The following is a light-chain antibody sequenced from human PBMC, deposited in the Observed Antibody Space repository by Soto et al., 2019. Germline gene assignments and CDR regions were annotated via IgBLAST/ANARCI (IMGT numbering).Light chain of an antibody. CDR2: GAS. V-gene: IGKV3-20*01. CDR1: QSVSSVY. Sequence: EVVLTQSPGTLSLSPGEGATLSCRASQSVSSVYLARYQQKPGQAPRLLIHGASTRATGIPDRFSGSGSGTDFTLTISRLETEDFAVYYCQQYATSPVTFGQGTKVEIK. J-gene: IGKJ1*01. CDR3: QQYATSPVT.